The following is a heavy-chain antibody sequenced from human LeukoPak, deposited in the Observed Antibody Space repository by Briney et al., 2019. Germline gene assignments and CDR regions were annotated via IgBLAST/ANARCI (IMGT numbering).Heavy chain of an antibody. D-gene: IGHD1-26*01. CDR2: INHSGST. Sequence: SETLSLTCAVYGGSFSGYYWSWIRQPPGKGLEWIGEINHSGSTNYNPSLKSRVTISVGTSKNQFSLKLSSVTAADTAVYYCARGICGSYYCSVHWFDPWGQGTLVTVSS. CDR1: GGSFSGYY. CDR3: ARGICGSYYCSVHWFDP. V-gene: IGHV4-34*01. J-gene: IGHJ5*02.